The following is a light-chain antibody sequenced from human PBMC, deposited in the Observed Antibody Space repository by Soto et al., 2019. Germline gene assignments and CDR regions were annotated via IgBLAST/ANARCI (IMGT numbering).Light chain of an antibody. Sequence: DIVLTQSPLSLPVTPGEPASISCRSSQSLVYRNGYNYLDWYLQKPGQSPQLLIYLGSTRASGVPDRFSGSGSGTDFTLKISRVEAEDVGVYYCMQALQAPRTFGQGTKVEIK. CDR2: LGS. J-gene: IGKJ1*01. CDR3: MQALQAPRT. V-gene: IGKV2-28*01. CDR1: QSLVYRNGYNY.